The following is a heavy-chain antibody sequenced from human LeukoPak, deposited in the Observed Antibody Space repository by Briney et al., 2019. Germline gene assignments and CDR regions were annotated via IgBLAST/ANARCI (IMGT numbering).Heavy chain of an antibody. Sequence: ASVKVSCKASGGTFSSYAISWVRQAPGQGLEWMGGIIPIFGTANYAQKFQGRVTITADESTSTAYMELSSLRSEDTAVYYCARGLADYYGSGRGYYYYMDVWGKGTTVTISS. V-gene: IGHV1-69*13. CDR3: ARGLADYYGSGRGYYYYMDV. CDR1: GGTFSSYA. J-gene: IGHJ6*03. CDR2: IIPIFGTA. D-gene: IGHD3-10*01.